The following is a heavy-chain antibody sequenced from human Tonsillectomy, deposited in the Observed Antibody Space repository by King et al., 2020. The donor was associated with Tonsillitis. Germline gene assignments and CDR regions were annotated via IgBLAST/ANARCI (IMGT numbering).Heavy chain of an antibody. CDR2: INRDGSST. CDR3: APRGIAVAGFDY. V-gene: IGHV3-74*01. D-gene: IGHD6-19*01. J-gene: IGHJ4*02. CDR1: GFTFSSYW. Sequence: VQLVESGGGLVQPGGSLRLSCAASGFTFSSYWMHWVRQAPGKGLVWVSRINRDGSSTRYADSVKVRFTISRDNAKNTLYLQMNSLRAEDTAVYYCAPRGIAVAGFDYWGQGTLVTVSS.